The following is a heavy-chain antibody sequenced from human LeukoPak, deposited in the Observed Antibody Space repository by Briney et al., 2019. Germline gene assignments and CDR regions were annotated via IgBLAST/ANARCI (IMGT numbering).Heavy chain of an antibody. CDR3: ARGSGSTLFDY. CDR2: IYYSGST. V-gene: IGHV4-59*01. J-gene: IGHJ4*02. Sequence: SETLSLTCTVSGGSISSYYWSWIRQPPGKGLEWIGYIYYSGSTNYNPSLKSRVTISVDTSKNQFSLRLSSVTAADTAVYYCARGSGSTLFDYWGQGTLVTVSS. D-gene: IGHD1-26*01. CDR1: GGSISSYY.